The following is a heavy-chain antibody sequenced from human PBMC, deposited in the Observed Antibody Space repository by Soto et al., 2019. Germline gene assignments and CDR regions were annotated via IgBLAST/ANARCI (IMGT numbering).Heavy chain of an antibody. CDR3: ARDFARIAAASYFDY. CDR2: ISAYNGNT. CDR1: GYTFTSYG. Sequence: ASVKVSCKASGYTFTSYGISWVRQAPGQGLEWMGWISAYNGNTNYAQKLQGRVTMTTDTSTSTAYMELRSLRSDDTAVYYCARDFARIAAASYFDYWGQGTLVTVSS. D-gene: IGHD6-13*01. V-gene: IGHV1-18*01. J-gene: IGHJ4*02.